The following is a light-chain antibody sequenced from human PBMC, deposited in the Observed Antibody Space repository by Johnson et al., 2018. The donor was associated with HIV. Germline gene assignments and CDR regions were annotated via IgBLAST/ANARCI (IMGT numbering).Light chain of an antibody. V-gene: IGLV1-44*01. Sequence: QSVLTQPPSASGTPGQRVTISCSGSSSNIGSNTVNWYQQLPGTAPKLLIYRNNQRPSGVPDRFSGSKSGTSASLAISGLQAEDEADYYCGTWDSSLSAGRVFGTGTKVTVL. CDR2: RNN. CDR3: GTWDSSLSAGRV. CDR1: SSNIGSNT. J-gene: IGLJ1*01.